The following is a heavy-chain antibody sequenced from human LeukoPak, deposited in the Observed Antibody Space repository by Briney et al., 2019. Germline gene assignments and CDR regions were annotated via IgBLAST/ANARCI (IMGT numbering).Heavy chain of an antibody. Sequence: SETLSLTCAVSGGSISSGGYSWSWIRQPPGKGLEWTGYIYHSGSTYYNPSLKSRVTISVDRSKNQFSLKLSSVTAADTAVYYCARESYGSEIDYWGQGTLVTVSS. CDR2: IYHSGST. J-gene: IGHJ4*02. CDR1: GGSISSGGYS. CDR3: ARESYGSEIDY. D-gene: IGHD3-10*01. V-gene: IGHV4-30-2*01.